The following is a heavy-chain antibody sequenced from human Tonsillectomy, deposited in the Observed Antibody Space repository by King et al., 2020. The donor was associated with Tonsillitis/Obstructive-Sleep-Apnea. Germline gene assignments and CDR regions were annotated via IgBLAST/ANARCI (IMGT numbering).Heavy chain of an antibody. CDR3: ARVREWGEPYYYDSSGYYYYFDY. V-gene: IGHV4-31*03. CDR2: IYYSGST. J-gene: IGHJ4*02. D-gene: IGHD3-22*01. Sequence: VQLQESGPGLVKPSQTLSLTCTVSGGSISSGGYYWSWIRQHPGKGLEWIGYIYYSGSTYYNPSLKSRVTISVDTSKKQFSLKLSSVTAADTAVYYCARVREWGEPYYYDSSGYYYYFDYWGQGTLVTVSS. CDR1: GGSISSGGYY.